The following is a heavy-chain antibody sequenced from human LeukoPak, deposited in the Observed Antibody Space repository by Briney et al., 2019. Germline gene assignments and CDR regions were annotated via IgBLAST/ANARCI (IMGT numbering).Heavy chain of an antibody. CDR3: AKDRTGYSYGYFLSP. V-gene: IGHV3-23*01. D-gene: IGHD5-18*01. CDR2: ITDSVSGGST. CDR1: GFTFSSYA. Sequence: GGSLRLSCAASGFTFSSYAMTWVRQAPGKGLGWVSTITDSVSGGSTYYADSVKGRFTISRDNSKNTLYLQMSSLRAEDTAVYFCAKDRTGYSYGYFLSPWGQGTLVTVSS. J-gene: IGHJ5*02.